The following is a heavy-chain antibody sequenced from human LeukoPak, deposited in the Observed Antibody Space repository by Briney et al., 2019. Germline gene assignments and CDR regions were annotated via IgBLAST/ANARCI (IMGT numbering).Heavy chain of an antibody. CDR3: ARVKGTDCSGGSCYSLAQGYYYYYYMDV. CDR1: GGSFSGYY. CDR2: INHSGST. D-gene: IGHD2-15*01. J-gene: IGHJ6*03. Sequence: SSETLSLTCAVYGGSFSGYYWSWIRQPPGKGLEWIGEINHSGSTNYNPSLKSRVTILVDTSKNQFSLKLSSVTAADTAVYYCARVKGTDCSGGSCYSLAQGYYYYYYMDVWGKGTTVTVSS. V-gene: IGHV4-34*01.